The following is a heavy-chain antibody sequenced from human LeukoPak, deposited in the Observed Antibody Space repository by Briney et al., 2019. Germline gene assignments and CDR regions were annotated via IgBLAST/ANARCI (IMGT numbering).Heavy chain of an antibody. CDR2: FSYDGSND. CDR1: GFTFNSYA. Sequence: GGSLRLSCAASGFTFNSYAMHWVRQAPGKGLEWVAVFSYDGSNDYYADSVKGRSTISRDNSKNTLYLQMNSLRAEDTAVYYCAREATGFDYWGQGTLVTVSS. V-gene: IGHV3-30*04. D-gene: IGHD1-14*01. J-gene: IGHJ4*02. CDR3: AREATGFDY.